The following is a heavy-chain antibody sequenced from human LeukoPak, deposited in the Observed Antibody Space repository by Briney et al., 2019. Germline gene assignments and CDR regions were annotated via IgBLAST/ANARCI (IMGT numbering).Heavy chain of an antibody. D-gene: IGHD2-21*01. CDR2: LSDTGSST. Sequence: GGSLRLSCAASGFTFSTYAMSWVRQAPGKGLEWVSALSDTGSSTYYADSVKGRFTISRDNSKNSLYLQMNSLRAEDTAVYYCAGGDDWNYFGYWGQGTLVTVSS. J-gene: IGHJ4*02. V-gene: IGHV3-23*01. CDR3: AGGDDWNYFGY. CDR1: GFTFSTYA.